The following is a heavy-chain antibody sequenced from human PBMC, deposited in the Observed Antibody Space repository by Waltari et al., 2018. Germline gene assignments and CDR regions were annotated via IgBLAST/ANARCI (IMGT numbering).Heavy chain of an antibody. CDR2: IYTSGST. CDR3: ARDRGYSSGSKYLRELDV. D-gene: IGHD6-19*01. V-gene: IGHV4-61*02. Sequence: QVQLQESGPGLVKPSQTLSLTCTVSGGSISSGSYYWSWIRQPAGRGLEWIWRIYTSGSTNYNPSLKSRVTISVDTSKNQFSLKLSSVTAADTAVYYCARDRGYSSGSKYLRELDVWGQGTTVTVSS. CDR1: GGSISSGSYY. J-gene: IGHJ6*02.